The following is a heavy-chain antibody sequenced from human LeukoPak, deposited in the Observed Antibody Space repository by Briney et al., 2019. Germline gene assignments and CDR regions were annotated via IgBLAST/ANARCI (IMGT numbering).Heavy chain of an antibody. J-gene: IGHJ5*02. CDR3: ARDFFGQWLVQNLNWFDP. CDR1: GYTFTGYY. D-gene: IGHD6-19*01. V-gene: IGHV1-2*02. CDR2: INPNSGGT. Sequence: APVKVSCKASGYTFTGYYMHWVRQAPGQGPEWMGWINPNSGGTNYAQKFQGRVTMTRDTSISTAYMELSRLRSDDTAVYYCARDFFGQWLVQNLNWFDPWGQGALVTVSS.